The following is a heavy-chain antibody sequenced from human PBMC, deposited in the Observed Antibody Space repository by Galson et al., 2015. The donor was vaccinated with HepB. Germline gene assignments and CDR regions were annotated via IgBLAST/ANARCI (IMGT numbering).Heavy chain of an antibody. J-gene: IGHJ5*01. CDR1: GFTFGSYA. Sequence: SLRLSCAASGFTFGSYAMRWVRQAPGKGLECISAISSYGDEGSHADSVSGRFIISRDNPKNTLNLQMGSLRPEDMAVYYCARDRGGNYSNWSDSWGQGTLVTVSS. CDR2: ISSYGDEG. D-gene: IGHD1-26*01. CDR3: ARDRGGNYSNWSDS. V-gene: IGHV3-64*02.